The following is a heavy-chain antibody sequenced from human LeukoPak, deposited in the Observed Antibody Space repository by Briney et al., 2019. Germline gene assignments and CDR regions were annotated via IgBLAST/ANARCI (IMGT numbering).Heavy chain of an antibody. CDR2: MNPNSGNT. CDR3: ARSNGYLVFEKYYYYGMDV. D-gene: IGHD5-18*01. Sequence: ASVKVSCKASGYTFTSYDINWVRQATGQGLEWMGWMNPNSGNTGYAQKFQGRVTMTRNTSISIAYMELSSLRSEDTAVYYCARSNGYLVFEKYYYYGMDVWGQGTTVTVSS. J-gene: IGHJ6*02. CDR1: GYTFTSYD. V-gene: IGHV1-8*01.